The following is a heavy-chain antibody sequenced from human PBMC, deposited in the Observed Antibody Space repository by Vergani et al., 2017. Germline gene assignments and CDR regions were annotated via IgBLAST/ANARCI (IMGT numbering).Heavy chain of an antibody. CDR2: IYPGDSDT. Sequence: EVQLVQSGAEVKKPGESLRISCKGSGYSFTSYWIGWVRQMPGKGLEWMGIIYPGDSDTRYSPSFQGQVTISADKSISAAFLHWSSLKASDTAMYYCARPPIAAAGDNWFDPWGQGTLVTVSS. CDR1: GYSFTSYW. CDR3: ARPPIAAAGDNWFDP. D-gene: IGHD6-13*01. V-gene: IGHV5-51*01. J-gene: IGHJ5*02.